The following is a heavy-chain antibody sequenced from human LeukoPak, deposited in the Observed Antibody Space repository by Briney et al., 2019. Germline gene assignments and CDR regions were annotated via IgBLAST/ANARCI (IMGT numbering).Heavy chain of an antibody. V-gene: IGHV3-23*01. CDR3: AKGKDDSSGWYFFY. CDR2: ISGSGGST. D-gene: IGHD6-19*01. J-gene: IGHJ4*02. CDR1: GFTFSSYA. Sequence: GGSLRLSCAASGFTFSSYAMNWVRQAPGEGLEWVSAISGSGGSTYYADSVKGRFTISRDNSKNTLYLQMSSLRADDTAVYYCAKGKDDSSGWYFFYWGQGTLVTVSS.